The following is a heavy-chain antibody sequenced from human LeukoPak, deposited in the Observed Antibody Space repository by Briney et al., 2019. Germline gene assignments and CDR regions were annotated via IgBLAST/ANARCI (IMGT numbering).Heavy chain of an antibody. V-gene: IGHV1-69*04. J-gene: IGHJ4*02. Sequence: SVKVSCKASGGTFSSYAISWVRQAPGHGLEWMGRIIPILGIANYAQKFQGRVTITADKSTSTAYMELSSLRSEDTAVYYCAREACSGGSCYSVNYFDYWGQGTLVTVSS. CDR1: GGTFSSYA. CDR3: AREACSGGSCYSVNYFDY. CDR2: IIPILGIA. D-gene: IGHD2-15*01.